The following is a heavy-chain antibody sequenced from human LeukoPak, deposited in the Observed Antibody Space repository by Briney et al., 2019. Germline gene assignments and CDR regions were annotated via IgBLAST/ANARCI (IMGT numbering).Heavy chain of an antibody. CDR3: ARAKWLPSDYYGLDV. V-gene: IGHV4-59*01. Sequence: SETLSLTCTVSGGSISNSFWSWIRQPPGKGLEWIGYIYYSGITNYNPSLRTRVTISVDTSKIQFSLNLKSVTAADTAVYYCARAKWLPSDYYGLDVWGQGTTVTVSS. CDR2: IYYSGIT. D-gene: IGHD5-12*01. J-gene: IGHJ6*02. CDR1: GGSISNSF.